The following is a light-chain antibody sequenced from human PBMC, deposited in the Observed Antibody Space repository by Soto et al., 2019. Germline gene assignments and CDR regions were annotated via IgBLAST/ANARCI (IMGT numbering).Light chain of an antibody. V-gene: IGKV3-20*01. J-gene: IGKJ2*01. CDR2: DAS. Sequence: EIVLTQSPGTLSLSPGEGATLSCRASQSISSRLAWYQQKPGKAPRLLIYDASNRATGIPDRFSGSGSGADFTLTISRLEPEDFAVYYCQHYCYTLPNTFGPGTKLEIK. CDR3: QHYCYTLPNT. CDR1: QSISSR.